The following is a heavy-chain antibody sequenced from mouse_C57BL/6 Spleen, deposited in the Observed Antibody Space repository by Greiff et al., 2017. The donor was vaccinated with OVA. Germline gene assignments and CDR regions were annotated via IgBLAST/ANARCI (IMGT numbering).Heavy chain of an antibody. V-gene: IGHV1-52*01. D-gene: IGHD1-1*01. CDR3: ARQPRLYYGSSSYAMDY. Sequence: QVQLQQPGAELVRPGSSVKLSCKASGYTFTSYWMHWVKQRPIQGLEWIGNIDPSDSETHYNQKFKDKATLTVDKSSSTAYMQLSSLTSEDSAVYYCARQPRLYYGSSSYAMDYWGQGTSVTVSS. J-gene: IGHJ4*01. CDR2: IDPSDSET. CDR1: GYTFTSYW.